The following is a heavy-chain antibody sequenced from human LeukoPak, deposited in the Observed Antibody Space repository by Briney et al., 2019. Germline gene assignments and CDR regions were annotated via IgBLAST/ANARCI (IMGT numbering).Heavy chain of an antibody. Sequence: GGSLRLSCAASGFTFSSYTMSWVRQAPGKGLEWVSAISGSGGSTYYADSVKGRFTIPRDNSKNTLYLQMNSLRAEDTAVYYCARELQYDSSGYYLDYWGQGTLITVSS. CDR2: ISGSGGST. J-gene: IGHJ4*02. V-gene: IGHV3-23*01. CDR3: ARELQYDSSGYYLDY. D-gene: IGHD3-22*01. CDR1: GFTFSSYT.